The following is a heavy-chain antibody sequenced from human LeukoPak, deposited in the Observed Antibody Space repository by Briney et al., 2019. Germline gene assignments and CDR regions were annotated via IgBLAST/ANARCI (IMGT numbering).Heavy chain of an antibody. CDR3: ARGRGRWVPQHNWFDP. J-gene: IGHJ5*02. CDR2: INHSGST. V-gene: IGHV4-34*01. CDR1: GGSFSGYY. D-gene: IGHD5-24*01. Sequence: PSETLSLSCAVYGGSFSGYYWSWIRQPPGKGLEWIGEINHSGSTNYNPSLKSRVTISVDTSKNQFSLKLSSVTAADTAVYYCARGRGRWVPQHNWFDPWGQGTLVPVSS.